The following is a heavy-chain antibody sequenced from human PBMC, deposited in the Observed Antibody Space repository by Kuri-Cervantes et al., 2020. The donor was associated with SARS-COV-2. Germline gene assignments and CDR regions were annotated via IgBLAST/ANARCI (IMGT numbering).Heavy chain of an antibody. CDR1: GFTFSSYG. CDR3: ARGGWISGGGYYYYMDV. CDR2: ISYDGSNK. J-gene: IGHJ6*03. Sequence: LSLTCAASGFTFSSYGMHWVRQAPGKGLEWVAVISYDGSNKYYADSVKGRFTISRDNSKNTLYLQMNSLRSEDTAVYYCARGGWISGGGYYYYMDVWGKGTTVTVSS. V-gene: IGHV3-30*03. D-gene: IGHD2-2*03.